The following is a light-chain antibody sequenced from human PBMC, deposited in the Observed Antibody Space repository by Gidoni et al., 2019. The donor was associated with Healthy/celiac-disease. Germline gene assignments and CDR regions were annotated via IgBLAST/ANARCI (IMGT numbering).Light chain of an antibody. Sequence: EIVLTQSPGTLSLSPGERATLSCRASQSINNNYLAWYQQKPGQAPRLLIYGASSRGAGIPDSFSGSGSGTDFTLTVARLEPEDFAVYYCQQYDSSPWTFGQGTKVEIK. J-gene: IGKJ1*01. CDR1: QSINNNY. CDR3: QQYDSSPWT. CDR2: GAS. V-gene: IGKV3-20*01.